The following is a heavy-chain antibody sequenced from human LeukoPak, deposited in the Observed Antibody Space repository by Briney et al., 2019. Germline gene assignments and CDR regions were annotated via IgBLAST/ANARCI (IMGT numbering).Heavy chain of an antibody. D-gene: IGHD1-1*01. CDR3: ARDIRGYIQSDGYFDY. CDR2: LSDAGRVT. J-gene: IGHJ4*02. CDR1: GFTFTSHA. V-gene: IGHV3-30*04. Sequence: GGSLRLSCAASGFTFTSHAVHWVRQAPGKGLEWVAVLSDAGRVTLYSDSVKGRFTVSRDNPNNTLFLQMNSLRAEASAVYYCARDIRGYIQSDGYFDYWGRGTLVTVSS.